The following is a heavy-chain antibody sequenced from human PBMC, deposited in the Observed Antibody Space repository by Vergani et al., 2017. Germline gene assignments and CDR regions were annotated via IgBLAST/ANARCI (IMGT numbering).Heavy chain of an antibody. Sequence: EVQLVESGGGLVQPGRSLRLSCAASGFTFDDYAMHWVRQAPGKGLEWVSGISWNSGSIGYADSVKGRFTISRDNAKNSLYLQMNSLRAEDTALYYCAKDLYSSSPYYMDVWGKGTTVTVSS. CDR1: GFTFDDYA. CDR2: ISWNSGSI. CDR3: AKDLYSSSPYYMDV. D-gene: IGHD6-6*01. J-gene: IGHJ6*03. V-gene: IGHV3-9*01.